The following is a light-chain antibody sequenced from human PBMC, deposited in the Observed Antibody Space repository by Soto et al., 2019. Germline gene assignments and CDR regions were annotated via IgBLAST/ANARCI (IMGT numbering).Light chain of an antibody. CDR2: AAS. V-gene: IGKV1-39*01. CDR3: QQSYSNLIT. Sequence: IQMTQSPSSLSASLGDRVTITCRASQSIRRYLNWYQQKPGKAPKLLIYAASSLQSGVPSRFSGSGSGTDFTLTISSLQPEDFETYYCQQSYSNLITFGQGTRLEIK. J-gene: IGKJ5*01. CDR1: QSIRRY.